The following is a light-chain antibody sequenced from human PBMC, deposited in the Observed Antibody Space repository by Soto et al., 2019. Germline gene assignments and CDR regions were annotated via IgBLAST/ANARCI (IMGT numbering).Light chain of an antibody. CDR3: MQALQTPST. V-gene: IGKV2-28*01. CDR1: QSLLHSNGYNY. Sequence: DIVMTQSPLSLPATPGEPASISCRSSQSLLHSNGYNYLDWYLQKPGQSPQLLIYLGSNRASGVPDRFSGSGSGTDFTLKISRVEAEDVGVYYCMQALQTPSTFGPGTKVEIK. J-gene: IGKJ3*01. CDR2: LGS.